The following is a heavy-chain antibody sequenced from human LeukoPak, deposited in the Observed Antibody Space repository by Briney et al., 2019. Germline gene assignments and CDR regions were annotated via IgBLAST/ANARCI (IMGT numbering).Heavy chain of an antibody. CDR2: ISSSGSTI. V-gene: IGHV3-48*03. CDR3: ARGDGPGWFGELSGWFDP. J-gene: IGHJ5*02. CDR1: GFTFSSYA. D-gene: IGHD3-10*01. Sequence: GGSLRLSCAASGFTFSSYAMSWVRQAPGKGLEWVSYISSSGSTIYYADSVKGRFTISRDNAKNSLYLQMNSLRAEDTAVYYCARGDGPGWFGELSGWFDPWGQGTLVTVSS.